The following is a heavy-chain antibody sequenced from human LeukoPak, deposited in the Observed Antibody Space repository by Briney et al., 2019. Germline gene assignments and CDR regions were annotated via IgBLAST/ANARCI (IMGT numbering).Heavy chain of an antibody. V-gene: IGHV3-23*01. CDR1: GFTIGTYS. Sequence: PGGSLRLSCAASGFTIGTYSMNWVRQAPGQGLEWVSAISGSGGGTSYADSVKGRFTISRDKSKNTLYLQMNGLRAGDTAVYYCAKDLEKTSSTWKSPTDYWGQGTLVTVSS. J-gene: IGHJ4*02. CDR3: AKDLEKTSSTWKSPTDY. D-gene: IGHD6-13*01. CDR2: ISGSGGGT.